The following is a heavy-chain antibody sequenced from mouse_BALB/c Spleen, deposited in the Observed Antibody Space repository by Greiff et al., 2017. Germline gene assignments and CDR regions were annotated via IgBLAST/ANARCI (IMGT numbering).Heavy chain of an antibody. CDR3: ALSTMITGDAMDY. V-gene: IGHV14-3*02. CDR1: GFNINDTY. Sequence: VQLQQSGAELVKPGASVKLSCTASGFNINDTYMHWVKQRPEQGLEWIGRIDPANGNTKYDPKFQGKATITADTSTNTAYLQLSSLTSEDTAVYYCALSTMITGDAMDYWGQGTSVTVSS. CDR2: IDPANGNT. D-gene: IGHD2-4*01. J-gene: IGHJ4*01.